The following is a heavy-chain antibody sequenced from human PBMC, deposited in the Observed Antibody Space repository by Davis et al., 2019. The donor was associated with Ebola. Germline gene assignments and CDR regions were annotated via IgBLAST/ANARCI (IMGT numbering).Heavy chain of an antibody. CDR3: ARDRGNWNDFYYYGVDV. Sequence: GGSLRLSCAASGFTFSTYFMHWVRQAPGQRLEWMGWINAGNGNTKYSQKFQGRVTMATDRSTNTAYMDLRSLTSDDTAIYYCARDRGNWNDFYYYGVDVWGQGTTVTVSS. D-gene: IGHD1-1*01. CDR2: INAGNGNT. J-gene: IGHJ6*02. CDR1: GFTFSTYF. V-gene: IGHV1-3*01.